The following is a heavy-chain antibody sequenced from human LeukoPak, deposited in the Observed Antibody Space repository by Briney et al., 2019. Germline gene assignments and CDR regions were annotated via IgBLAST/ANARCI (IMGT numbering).Heavy chain of an antibody. CDR2: ISTSSSYI. CDR1: GSTFSRYS. Sequence: GGSLRLSCAASGSTFSRYSMNWVRQAPGKGLEWVSSISTSSSYINYADSMKGRFTISRDNAKKSLYLQMNSLRAEDTAVYYCARGHGVVAASDDAFDIWGQGTMVTVSS. V-gene: IGHV3-21*01. J-gene: IGHJ3*02. CDR3: ARGHGVVAASDDAFDI. D-gene: IGHD2-2*01.